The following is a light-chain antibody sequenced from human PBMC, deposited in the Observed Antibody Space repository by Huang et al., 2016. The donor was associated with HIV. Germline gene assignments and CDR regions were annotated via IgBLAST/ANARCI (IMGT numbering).Light chain of an antibody. J-gene: IGKJ1*01. V-gene: IGKV3-15*01. Sequence: EIVMTQSPATLSVSPGERVTLSCRASQSVATKLAWYQHKPGQAPRLRIYGASSRATGVPARVSGSGSGTDFTLTIGSLQSEDFAVYYCQQYNDWPRAFGQGTKVEIK. CDR2: GAS. CDR1: QSVATK. CDR3: QQYNDWPRA.